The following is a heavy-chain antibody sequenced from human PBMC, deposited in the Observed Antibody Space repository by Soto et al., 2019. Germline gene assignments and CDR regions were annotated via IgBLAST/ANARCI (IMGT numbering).Heavy chain of an antibody. CDR2: IYPGDSDT. J-gene: IGHJ6*02. V-gene: IGHV5-51*01. CDR1: GYSFTSYW. CDR3: ARHVGASPSGRYYYYYGMDV. D-gene: IGHD5-12*01. Sequence: GESLKISCKGSGYSFTSYWIGWVRQMPGKGLEWMGIIYPGDSDTRYSPSFQGQVTISADKSISTAYLQWSSLKASDTAMYYCARHVGASPSGRYYYYYGMDVWGQGTTVTVSS.